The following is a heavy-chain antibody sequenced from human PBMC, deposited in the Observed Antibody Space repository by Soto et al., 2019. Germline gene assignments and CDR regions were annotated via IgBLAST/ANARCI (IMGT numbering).Heavy chain of an antibody. J-gene: IGHJ4*02. CDR3: ARELDYGGNSRDGY. V-gene: IGHV3-30-3*01. CDR1: GFTFSSYA. Sequence: QVQLVESGGGVVQPGRSLRLSCAASGFTFSSYAMHWVRQAPGKGLEWVAVISYDGSNKYYADSVKGRFTISRDNSKNTLYLQMNSLKAEDMAVYYCARELDYGGNSRDGYWGQGTLVTVSS. D-gene: IGHD4-17*01. CDR2: ISYDGSNK.